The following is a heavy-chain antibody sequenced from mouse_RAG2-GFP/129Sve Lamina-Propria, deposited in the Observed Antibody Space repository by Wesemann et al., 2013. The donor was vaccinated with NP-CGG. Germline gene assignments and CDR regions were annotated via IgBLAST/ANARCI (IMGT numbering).Heavy chain of an antibody. CDR2: IWAGGST. J-gene: IGHJ1*01. Sequence: QVQLKESGPVLVAPSQSLSITCTVSGFSLTSYGVHWVRQPPGKGLEWLGVIWAGGSTNYNSALMSRLSISKDNSKSQVFLKMNSLQTDDTAMYYCAKHADRYSNYGYFDVWGAGTTVTVSS. D-gene: IGHD2-5*01. CDR1: GFSLTSYG. V-gene: IGHV2-9*01. CDR3: AKHADRYSNYGYFDV.